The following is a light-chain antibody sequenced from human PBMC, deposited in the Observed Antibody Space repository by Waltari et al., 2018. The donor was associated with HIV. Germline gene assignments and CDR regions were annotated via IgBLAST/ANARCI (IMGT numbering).Light chain of an antibody. CDR1: GSDVGGYNY. CDR3: QSYDSSLSVVV. V-gene: IGLV2-14*03. Sequence: QSALTQPASVSGSPGQSITISCTGTGSDVGGYNYVSWYQQCPGKAPKLLIYEVRNRPSVISNRFSGSKAGDTASLTISGLQAEDEADYYCQSYDSSLSVVVFGGGTKLTVL. J-gene: IGLJ2*01. CDR2: EVR.